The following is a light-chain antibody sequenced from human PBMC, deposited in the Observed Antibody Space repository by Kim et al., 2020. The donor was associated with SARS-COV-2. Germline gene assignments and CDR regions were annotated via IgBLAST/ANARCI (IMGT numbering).Light chain of an antibody. J-gene: IGKJ2*01. CDR1: QSVHSSD. CDR2: ATS. CDR3: HQYGRSPQT. V-gene: IGKV3-20*01. Sequence: LSPGEKATRSCRASQSVHSSDLAWYQQKPGQSPRLVIFATSTRANDIPDRFSGTGSGTDFTLTISRLEPEDFAVFYCHQYGRSPQTFGQGTKLEI.